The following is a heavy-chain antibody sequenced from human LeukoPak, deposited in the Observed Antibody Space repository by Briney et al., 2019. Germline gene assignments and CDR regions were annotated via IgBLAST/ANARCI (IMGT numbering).Heavy chain of an antibody. CDR2: IYSGGSS. J-gene: IGHJ6*02. D-gene: IGHD3-22*01. CDR3: ARDTRYYYDSSGYYYDYGMDV. V-gene: IGHV3-53*04. CDR1: GFTVSSSY. Sequence: PGGSLRLSCAASGFTVSSSYMSWVRQAPGKGLEWVSVIYSGGSSYYADSVKGRFTISRHNSKNTLYLQMNSLRAEDTAVYYCARDTRYYYDSSGYYYDYGMDVWGQGTTVTVSS.